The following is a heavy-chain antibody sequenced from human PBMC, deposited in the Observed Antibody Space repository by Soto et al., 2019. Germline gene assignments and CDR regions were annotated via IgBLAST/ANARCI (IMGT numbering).Heavy chain of an antibody. CDR2: IYHSGST. V-gene: IGHV4-4*02. Sequence: SETLSLTCAVSGGSISSSNWWSWVRQPPGKGLEWIGEIYHSGSTNYNSSLKSRFTMSIDKTKNHFSLNLRSVTAADTAVYYCARHGRDDSPGLYSWLDPWGQGILVTVSS. J-gene: IGHJ5*02. CDR3: ARHGRDDSPGLYSWLDP. D-gene: IGHD3-22*01. CDR1: GGSISSSNW.